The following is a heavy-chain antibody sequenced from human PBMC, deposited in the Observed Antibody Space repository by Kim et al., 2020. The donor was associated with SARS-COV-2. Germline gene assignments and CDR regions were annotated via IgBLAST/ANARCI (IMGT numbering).Heavy chain of an antibody. CDR2: IWYDGSNK. CDR3: ARFIGGAEAGHFDY. D-gene: IGHD6-13*01. CDR1: GFTFSSFG. Sequence: GGSLRLSCAASGFTFSSFGMHWVRQAPGKGPEWVAVIWYDGSNKYYADSVKGRFTISRDNSKNTLYLQMNSLRAEDTAVYYCARFIGGAEAGHFDYWGQG. J-gene: IGHJ4*02. V-gene: IGHV3-33*01.